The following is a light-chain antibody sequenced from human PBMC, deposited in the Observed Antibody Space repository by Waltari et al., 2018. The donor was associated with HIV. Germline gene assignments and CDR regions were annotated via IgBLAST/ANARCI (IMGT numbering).Light chain of an antibody. CDR3: YSSDSSGYPL. V-gene: IGLV3-10*01. Sequence: SYELTRPPSEPVSPGQAATITCTGDALPINHASWYQQKSGQAPVLVISEYSERPSRIPERFSGSSSGTMSTLTISLAQVEDKADYYCYSSDSSGYPLFGGGTKLTVL. CDR1: ALPINH. J-gene: IGLJ2*01. CDR2: EYS.